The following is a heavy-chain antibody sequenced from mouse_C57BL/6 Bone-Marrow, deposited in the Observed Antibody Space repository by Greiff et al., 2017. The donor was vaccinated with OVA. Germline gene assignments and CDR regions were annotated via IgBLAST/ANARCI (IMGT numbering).Heavy chain of an antibody. V-gene: IGHV3-6*01. CDR2: ISYDGSN. CDR3: ARESSHCDIDV. CDR1: GYSITSGYY. D-gene: IGHD6-1*01. Sequence: EVKLMESGPGLVKPSQSLSLTCSVTGYSITSGYYWNWIRQFPGNKLEWMGYISYDGSNNYNPSLKNRISITRDKSKNQFFLKLNSVTTEDTAAYYCARESSHCDIDVWGTGTTVTVSS. J-gene: IGHJ1*03.